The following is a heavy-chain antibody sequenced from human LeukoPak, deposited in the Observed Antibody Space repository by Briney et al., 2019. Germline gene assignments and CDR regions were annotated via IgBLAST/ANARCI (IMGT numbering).Heavy chain of an antibody. CDR2: IDDSGST. Sequence: SETLSLTCIVSGDSMNSYYWSWIRQPPGKGLEWIGNIDDSGSTNYNPSLKSRVTISVDTSKNQFSLKLSSVTAADTAVYYCARRPHSFDIWGQGTMATVSS. V-gene: IGHV4-59*08. J-gene: IGHJ3*02. CDR1: GDSMNSYY. CDR3: ARRPHSFDI.